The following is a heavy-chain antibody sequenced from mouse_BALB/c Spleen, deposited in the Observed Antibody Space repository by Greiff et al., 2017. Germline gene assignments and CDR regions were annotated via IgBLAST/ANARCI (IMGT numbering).Heavy chain of an antibody. V-gene: IGHV3-2*02. D-gene: IGHD1-1*01. Sequence: EVQLQESGPGLVKPSQSLSLTCTVTGYSITSDYAWNWIRQFPGNKLEWMGYISYSGSTSYNPSLKSRISITRDTSKNQFFLQLNSVTTEDTATYYCARRDYYGRTRTMDYWGQGTSVTVAS. CDR2: ISYSGST. CDR1: GYSITSDYA. CDR3: ARRDYYGRTRTMDY. J-gene: IGHJ4*01.